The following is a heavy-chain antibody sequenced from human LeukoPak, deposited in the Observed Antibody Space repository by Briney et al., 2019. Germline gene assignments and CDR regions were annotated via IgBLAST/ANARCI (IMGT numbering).Heavy chain of an antibody. V-gene: IGHV3-15*01. CDR3: TTEIWFGELLLSDY. CDR1: GFTFSNAW. D-gene: IGHD3-10*01. J-gene: IGHJ4*02. CDR2: IKSKTDGGTT. Sequence: GGSLRLSCAASGFTFSNAWMSWVRQAPGKGLEWVGRIKSKTDGGTTDYAAPVKGRFTISRDDSKNTLYLQMNSLKTEDTAVYYCTTEIWFGELLLSDYWGQGTLVTVSS.